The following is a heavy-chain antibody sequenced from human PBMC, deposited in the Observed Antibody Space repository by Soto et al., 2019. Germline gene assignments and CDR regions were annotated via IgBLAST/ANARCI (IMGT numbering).Heavy chain of an antibody. CDR2: ISASGGRT. Sequence: GGSLRLSCAASGFIFNKYAMSWVRQAPGKGLEWVSGISASGGRTVYSDSVKGRFTISRDVSEKTMSLQMNSLRVEDTAIFFCAKDPNGDYIGGFEFGGQGTMVTVSS. V-gene: IGHV3-23*01. CDR1: GFIFNKYA. CDR3: AKDPNGDYIGGFEF. J-gene: IGHJ3*01. D-gene: IGHD4-17*01.